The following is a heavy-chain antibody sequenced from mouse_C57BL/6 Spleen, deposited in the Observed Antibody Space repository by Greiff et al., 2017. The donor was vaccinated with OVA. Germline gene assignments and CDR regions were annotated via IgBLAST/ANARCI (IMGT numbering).Heavy chain of an antibody. CDR1: GYTFTSYW. CDR3: ALYYDYDGGFAY. Sequence: VKLQQPGAELVKPGASVKMSCKASGYTFTSYWITWVKQRPGQGLEWIGDIYPGSGSTNYNEKFKSKATLTVDTSSSTAYMQLSSLTSEDSAVYYCALYYDYDGGFAYWGQGTLVTVSA. D-gene: IGHD2-4*01. CDR2: IYPGSGST. J-gene: IGHJ3*01. V-gene: IGHV1-55*01.